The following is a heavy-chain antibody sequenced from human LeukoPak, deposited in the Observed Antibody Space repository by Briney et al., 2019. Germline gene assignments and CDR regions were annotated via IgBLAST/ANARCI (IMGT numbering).Heavy chain of an antibody. CDR3: ARNSSPDVVPAAIRSGIDP. Sequence: PSETLSLTCTVSVGSISSSSYYGGWIRQPPGRGLEWIGRIYYSGSAYYNRSRKSRVTMSVDTAKDEFSMKLSSVTAADTAVYYCARNSSPDVVPAAIRSGIDPWGQGTLVTVSS. CDR1: VGSISSSSYY. CDR2: IYYSGSA. D-gene: IGHD2-2*01. J-gene: IGHJ5*02. V-gene: IGHV4-39*01.